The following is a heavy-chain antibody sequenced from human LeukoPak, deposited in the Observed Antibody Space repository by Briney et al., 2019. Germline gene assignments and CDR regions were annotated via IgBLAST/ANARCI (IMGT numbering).Heavy chain of an antibody. Sequence: DPGGTLRLSCAASGFTFSNYAMSWVRQAPGKGLEWVSAFSGSGGSTYYADSVKGRFTISRDNSKNTVYLQMNSLRAEDTAVYFCATSGLSRFGFWGQGTLVSVSS. D-gene: IGHD2/OR15-2a*01. CDR2: FSGSGGST. V-gene: IGHV3-23*01. CDR1: GFTFSNYA. J-gene: IGHJ4*02. CDR3: ATSGLSRFGF.